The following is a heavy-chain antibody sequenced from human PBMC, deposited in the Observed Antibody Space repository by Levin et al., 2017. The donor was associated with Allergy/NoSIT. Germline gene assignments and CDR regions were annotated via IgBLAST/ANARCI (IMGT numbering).Heavy chain of an antibody. D-gene: IGHD3-22*01. Sequence: PGGSLRLSCAASGFTFSSYGMHWVRQAPGKGLEWVALISYDGSNKYYADSVKGRFTISRDNSKNTLYLQMNSLRAEDTAVYYCAKDAPVIGDDYDSSGYYDKFDYWGQGTLVTVSS. CDR1: GFTFSSYG. CDR3: AKDAPVIGDDYDSSGYYDKFDY. J-gene: IGHJ4*02. V-gene: IGHV3-30*18. CDR2: ISYDGSNK.